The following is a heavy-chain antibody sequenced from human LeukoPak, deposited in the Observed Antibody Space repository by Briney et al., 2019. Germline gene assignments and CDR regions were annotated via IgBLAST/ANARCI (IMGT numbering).Heavy chain of an antibody. CDR3: ARVFYCSGGICYLNS. CDR2: INPNSGGT. Sequence: ASVKVSCKASGYTFTGYYIHWVQQAPGQGLEWMGWINPNSGGTSYAQKFQGRVTMTRDTSITTAYMELSGLRFDDTAVYYCARVFYCSGGICYLNSWGQGTLVTVSS. V-gene: IGHV1-2*02. CDR1: GYTFTGYY. D-gene: IGHD2-8*02. J-gene: IGHJ4*02.